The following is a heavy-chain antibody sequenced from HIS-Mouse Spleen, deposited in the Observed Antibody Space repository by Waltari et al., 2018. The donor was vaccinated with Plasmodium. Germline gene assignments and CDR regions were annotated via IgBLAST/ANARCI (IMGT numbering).Heavy chain of an antibody. J-gene: IGHJ4*02. Sequence: GRSLRLSCAASGFTFSSYAMHWVRPAPGKGLEGVAVISYDGSNKYYADAVRGRFTSSRDNSKNTLYLQMNSLRAEDTAVYYCARETVGPGRGYSYGYFDYWGQGTLVTVSS. CDR3: ARETVGPGRGYSYGYFDY. D-gene: IGHD5-18*01. CDR1: GFTFSSYA. CDR2: ISYDGSNK. V-gene: IGHV3-30-3*01.